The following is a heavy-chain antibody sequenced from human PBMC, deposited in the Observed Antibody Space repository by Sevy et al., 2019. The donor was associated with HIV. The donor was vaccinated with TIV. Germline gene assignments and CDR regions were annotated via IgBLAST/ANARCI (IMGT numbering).Heavy chain of an antibody. CDR1: GFTFSSYS. D-gene: IGHD3-9*01. V-gene: IGHV3-21*01. J-gene: IGHJ4*01. CDR2: ISSSSSYI. CDR3: ARSYYDILTGYLGYFDY. Sequence: GGSLRLSCAASGFTFSSYSMNWVRQAPGKGLEWVSSISSSSSYIYYADSVKGRFTISRDNAKNSLYLQMNSLRAEDTAVYYCARSYYDILTGYLGYFDYWGQEPWSPSPQ.